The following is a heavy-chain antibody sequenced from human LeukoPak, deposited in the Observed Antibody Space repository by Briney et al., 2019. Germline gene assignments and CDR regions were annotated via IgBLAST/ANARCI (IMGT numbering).Heavy chain of an antibody. Sequence: PGGSLRLSCAASGFTFSGYTMSWARQAPGKGLEWVSAISGSGGSTSSADSVKGRFTISRDNSKNTLYLQMNSLRAEDTAVYYCAKRDSSGSLPRLFDYWGQGTLVTVSS. CDR3: AKRDSSGSLPRLFDY. CDR2: ISGSGGST. V-gene: IGHV3-23*01. D-gene: IGHD6-19*01. CDR1: GFTFSGYT. J-gene: IGHJ4*02.